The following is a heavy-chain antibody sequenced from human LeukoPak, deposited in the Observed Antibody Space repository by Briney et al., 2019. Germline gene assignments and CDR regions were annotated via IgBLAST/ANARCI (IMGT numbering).Heavy chain of an antibody. CDR2: IYSGGT. V-gene: IGHV3-53*01. Sequence: GGSLRLSCAASGFTVSSTYMTWVRQAPGKGLEWVSVIYSGGTYYADSVKGRFTISRDNSKNTLYLQMSSLRAEYTAVYYCARDGEYSYGCGFDYWGLGTLVTVSA. CDR1: GFTVSSTY. J-gene: IGHJ4*02. D-gene: IGHD5-18*01. CDR3: ARDGEYSYGCGFDY.